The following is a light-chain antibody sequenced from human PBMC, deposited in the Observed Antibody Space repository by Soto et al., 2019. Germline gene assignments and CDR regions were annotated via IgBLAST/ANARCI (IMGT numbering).Light chain of an antibody. V-gene: IGKV1-39*01. CDR3: QQSYSTRG. Sequence: DIQMTQSPPSLSASVGDRVTITCRASQTIDTFVNWYQQKPGRAPKLLIFAASTLHSGVPSRFSGSGSGTDFTLTITSLQPEDFATYYCQQSYSTRGFGQGTRRRL. CDR2: AAS. J-gene: IGKJ5*01. CDR1: QTIDTF.